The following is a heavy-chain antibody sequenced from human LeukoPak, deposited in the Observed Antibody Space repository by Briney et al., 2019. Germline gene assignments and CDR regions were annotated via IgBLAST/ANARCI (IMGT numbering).Heavy chain of an antibody. J-gene: IGHJ4*02. CDR1: GGSISSYY. V-gene: IGHV4-59*01. D-gene: IGHD5-18*01. CDR2: IYHSGST. CDR3: ARCDSVTALDY. Sequence: SETLSLTCTVSGGSISSYYWSWIRQPPGKGLEWIGYIYHSGSTDYNPSLKSRVTLSIDTSENQFSLKLSSMTAADTAVYYCARCDSVTALDYWGQGTLVTVSS.